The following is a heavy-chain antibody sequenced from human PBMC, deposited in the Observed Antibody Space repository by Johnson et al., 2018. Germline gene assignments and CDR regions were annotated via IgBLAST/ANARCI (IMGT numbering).Heavy chain of an antibody. Sequence: QVRLRESGPGLVKPSGTLSLTCDVSGGSISSTKWLSWVRQPPGKGLEGIGEIYHSGSTNYNPSLKSRVLISVDKSKNQFSLNLTSVTAADPAVYYCASMGSSSGYYGHAFDIWGQGKMVAVSS. CDR2: IYHSGST. J-gene: IGHJ3*02. CDR3: ASMGSSSGYYGHAFDI. CDR1: GGSISSTKW. D-gene: IGHD3-22*01. V-gene: IGHV4-4*02.